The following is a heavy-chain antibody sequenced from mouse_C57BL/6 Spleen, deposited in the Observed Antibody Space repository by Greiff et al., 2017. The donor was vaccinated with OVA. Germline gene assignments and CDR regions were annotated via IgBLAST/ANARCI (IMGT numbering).Heavy chain of an antibody. D-gene: IGHD1-1*01. CDR1: GYTFTSYW. V-gene: IGHV1-59*01. CDR3: ASLYGSFYYFDY. Sequence: QVQLQQPGAELVRPGTSVKLSCKASGYTFTSYWMHWVKQRPGQGLEWIGVIDPSDSYTNYNQKFKGKATLTVDTSSSTAYMQLSSLTSEDSAVYYCASLYGSFYYFDYWGQGTTLTVSS. J-gene: IGHJ2*01. CDR2: IDPSDSYT.